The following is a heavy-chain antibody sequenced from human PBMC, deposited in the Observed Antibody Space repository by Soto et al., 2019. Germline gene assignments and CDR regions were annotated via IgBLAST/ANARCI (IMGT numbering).Heavy chain of an antibody. Sequence: QVQLVQSGAEVKKPGSSVKVSCKASGGTFSSYTISWVRQAPGQGLDWMGRSIPILGIANYAQKFQGRVTITADKSTSTAYMELSSLRSEDTAVYYCARLGITMVRGVITDIDYWGQGTLVTVSS. CDR3: ARLGITMVRGVITDIDY. J-gene: IGHJ4*02. V-gene: IGHV1-69*02. CDR2: SIPILGIA. CDR1: GGTFSSYT. D-gene: IGHD3-10*01.